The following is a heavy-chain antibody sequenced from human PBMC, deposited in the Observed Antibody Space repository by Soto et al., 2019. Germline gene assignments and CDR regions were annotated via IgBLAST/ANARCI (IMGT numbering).Heavy chain of an antibody. Sequence: EVQLLESGGGLVQPGGSLRLSCAASGFTFSSYAMSWVRQAPGKGLEWVSAISGSGGSTYYADSVKGRFTISRDNTKNTLYLQMSSPGAEDRAVYYCACTYYDFWSGPQGNWFDPWGQGTLVTVSS. CDR2: ISGSGGST. CDR3: ACTYYDFWSGPQGNWFDP. CDR1: GFTFSSYA. V-gene: IGHV3-23*01. J-gene: IGHJ5*02. D-gene: IGHD3-3*01.